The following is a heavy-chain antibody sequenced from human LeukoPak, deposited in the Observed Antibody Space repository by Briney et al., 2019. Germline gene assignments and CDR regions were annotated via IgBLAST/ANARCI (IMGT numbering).Heavy chain of an antibody. V-gene: IGHV4-39*01. Sequence: SETLSLTCTASGGSISSSSYYWGWIRQPPGKGLEWIGSIYYSGSTYYNPSLKSRVTISVDTSKNQFSLKLSSVTAADTAVYYCARVNYVWGSYRGPPYFDYWGQGTLVTVSS. J-gene: IGHJ4*02. CDR3: ARVNYVWGSYRGPPYFDY. CDR2: IYYSGST. CDR1: GGSISSSSYY. D-gene: IGHD3-16*02.